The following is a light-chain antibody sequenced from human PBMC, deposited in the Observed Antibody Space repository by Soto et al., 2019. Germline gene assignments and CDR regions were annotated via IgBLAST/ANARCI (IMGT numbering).Light chain of an antibody. CDR3: CSYTRNINAHLI. V-gene: IGLV2-14*01. Sequence: QSALTQPASVSGSPGQSITISCTGTSSDVGGYNFVSWYQHHPDKAPKLIIYGVTNRPSGVSNRFSGSKSGNTASQTISGLQAEDEAHYYCCSYTRNINAHLIFGGGTKLTVL. J-gene: IGLJ2*01. CDR1: SSDVGGYNF. CDR2: GVT.